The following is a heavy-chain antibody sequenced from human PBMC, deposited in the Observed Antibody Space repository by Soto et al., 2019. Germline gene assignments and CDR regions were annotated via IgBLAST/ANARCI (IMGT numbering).Heavy chain of an antibody. Sequence: QVQLVESGGGVVQPGRSLRLSCAASGFTFSSYAMHWVRQAPGKGLAWVAVISYDGSNKYYADSVKGRFTISRDNSKNTLYLQMNRLRAEDTAVYYCARPLEQWLLGYLGQGTLVTVSS. CDR2: ISYDGSNK. CDR1: GFTFSSYA. CDR3: ARPLEQWLLGY. J-gene: IGHJ4*02. D-gene: IGHD6-19*01. V-gene: IGHV3-30-3*01.